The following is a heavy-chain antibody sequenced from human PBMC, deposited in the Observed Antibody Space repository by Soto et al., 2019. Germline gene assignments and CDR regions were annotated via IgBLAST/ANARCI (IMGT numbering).Heavy chain of an antibody. CDR2: IKSKTVGGTT. D-gene: IGHD3-9*01. CDR3: TTFGWLQGDY. J-gene: IGHJ4*02. V-gene: IGHV3-15*07. Sequence: EVQLVESGGGLVKPGGSLRLSCAASGFTFSNAWMNWVRQAPGKGLEWVGRIKSKTVGGTTDYAAPVKGRFTISRDDSKNTLYLQMNSLKTEDTAVYYCTTFGWLQGDYWGQGTLVTVSS. CDR1: GFTFSNAW.